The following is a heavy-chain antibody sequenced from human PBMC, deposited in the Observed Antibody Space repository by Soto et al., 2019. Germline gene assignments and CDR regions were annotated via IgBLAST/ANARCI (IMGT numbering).Heavy chain of an antibody. CDR3: ARVGVWNYSGGMDV. V-gene: IGHV3-30-3*01. CDR1: GFTFSSYA. CDR2: ISYDGSNK. Sequence: GGSLRLSCAASGFTFSSYAMHWVRQAPGKGLEWVAVISYDGSNKYYADSVKGRFTISRDNSKNTLYLQMNSLRAEDTAVYYCARVGVWNYSGGMDVWGQGTTATVSS. D-gene: IGHD1-7*01. J-gene: IGHJ6*02.